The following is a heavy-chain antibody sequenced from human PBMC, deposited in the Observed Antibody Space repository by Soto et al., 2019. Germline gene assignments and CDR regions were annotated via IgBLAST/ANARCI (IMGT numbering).Heavy chain of an antibody. D-gene: IGHD6-19*01. CDR2: IHYSGST. CDR1: GGSISSYY. Sequence: SETLSLTCTVSGGSISSYYWSWIRQPPGKGLEWIGNIHYSGSTNYNPSLKSRVTMSVDTSKNQFSLKLSSVTAADTAVYYCARIVWLIAAYWFDPWGQGTLVTVSS. J-gene: IGHJ5*02. CDR3: ARIVWLIAAYWFDP. V-gene: IGHV4-59*08.